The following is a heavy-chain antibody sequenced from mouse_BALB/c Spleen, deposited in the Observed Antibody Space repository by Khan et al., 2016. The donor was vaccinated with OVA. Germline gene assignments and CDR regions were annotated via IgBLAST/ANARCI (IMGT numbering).Heavy chain of an antibody. CDR1: GFTFSTYG. J-gene: IGHJ3*01. D-gene: IGHD1-1*01. V-gene: IGHV5-6*01. Sequence: EVQLVESGGDLVKPGGSLKLSCAASGFTFSTYGMSWVRQTPDKRLEWVATVSTGGGYTYYPDSVTGRFTISRDNAKNTLYLQMSSLKSEDTTMFYCGRIAYYYDSEGIAYWGQGTLVTVSA. CDR3: GRIAYYYDSEGIAY. CDR2: VSTGGGYT.